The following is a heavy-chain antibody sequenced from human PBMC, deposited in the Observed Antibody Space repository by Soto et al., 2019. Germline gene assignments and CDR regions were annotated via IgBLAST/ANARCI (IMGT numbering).Heavy chain of an antibody. CDR1: GYSFTSYW. D-gene: IGHD3-10*01. Sequence: GESLKISCKGSGYSFTSYWISWVRQMPGKGLEWMGRIDPSDSYTNYSPSFQGHVTISADKSITTAYLQWSSLKASDTAMYYCARYVMGARGWMDKPLRGPGTLVTVS. CDR2: IDPSDSYT. J-gene: IGHJ4*02. CDR3: ARYVMGARGWMDKPL. V-gene: IGHV5-10-1*01.